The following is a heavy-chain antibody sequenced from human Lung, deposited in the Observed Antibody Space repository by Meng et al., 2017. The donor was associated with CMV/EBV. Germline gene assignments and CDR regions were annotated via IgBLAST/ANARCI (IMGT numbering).Heavy chain of an antibody. V-gene: IGHV4-39*06. CDR1: GASITYNTYF. Sequence: GSLRLSCSVSGASITYNTYFWDWLRQPPGKGLEWIGSISYGGSTLYNSSLKSRVSISLDASESQVTLRLNSVTAADTAVYYCARIFPSDYYKYDLDVWGQRXTVTVSS. J-gene: IGHJ6*03. D-gene: IGHD3-3*01. CDR2: ISYGGST. CDR3: ARIFPSDYYKYDLDV.